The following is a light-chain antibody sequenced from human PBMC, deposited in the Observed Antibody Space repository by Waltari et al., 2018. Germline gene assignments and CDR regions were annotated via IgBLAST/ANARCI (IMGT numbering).Light chain of an antibody. CDR1: QSISDW. CDR3: QQYKSYPWT. J-gene: IGKJ1*01. Sequence: DIQMTQSPSTLSASVGDRVTITCRASQSISDWLAWYQQKSGKAPKLLIYRASSLESGVPSRFSGSGSGTEFTLTISSLQPDDFATYYCQQYKSYPWTFGQGTNVEIK. CDR2: RAS. V-gene: IGKV1-5*03.